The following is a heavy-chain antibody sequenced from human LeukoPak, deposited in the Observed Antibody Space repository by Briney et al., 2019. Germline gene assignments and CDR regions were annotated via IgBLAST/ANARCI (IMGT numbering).Heavy chain of an antibody. V-gene: IGHV1-18*01. J-gene: IGHJ4*02. D-gene: IGHD2-2*01. Sequence: ASVTVSYKASGYTFTSYGISWVRQAPGQGLEWMGWISAYNGNTNYAQKLQGRVTMTTDTSTSTAYMELRSLRSDDTAVYYCARGMGYCSSTSCPNDYWGQGTLVTVSS. CDR2: ISAYNGNT. CDR3: ARGMGYCSSTSCPNDY. CDR1: GYTFTSYG.